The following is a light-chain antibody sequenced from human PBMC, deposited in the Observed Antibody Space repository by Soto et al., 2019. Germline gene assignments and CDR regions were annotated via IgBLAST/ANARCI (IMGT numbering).Light chain of an antibody. Sequence: EIVLTQSPATLSLSPGERATLSCRASQSVSSYLAWYQQKPGQAPRLLIYDASNRATGIPARFSGSGSGTDFTLTISRLEPEDFAVYYCQQHGGSPITFGQGTRLEI. CDR3: QQHGGSPIT. CDR2: DAS. V-gene: IGKV3-11*01. CDR1: QSVSSY. J-gene: IGKJ5*01.